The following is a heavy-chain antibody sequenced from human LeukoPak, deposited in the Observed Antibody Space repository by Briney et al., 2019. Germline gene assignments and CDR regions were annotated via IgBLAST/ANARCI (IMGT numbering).Heavy chain of an antibody. CDR2: INHSGST. Sequence: SETLSLTCAVYGGSFSGYYWSWIRQPPGKGLEWIGEINHSGSTNYNPSLKSRVTISVDTSKNQFSLKLSSVTAADTAVYYCARGPPLTYYDFWSGYYTNWFDPWGQGTLVTVSS. V-gene: IGHV4-34*01. CDR1: GGSFSGYY. CDR3: ARGPPLTYYDFWSGYYTNWFDP. J-gene: IGHJ5*02. D-gene: IGHD3-3*01.